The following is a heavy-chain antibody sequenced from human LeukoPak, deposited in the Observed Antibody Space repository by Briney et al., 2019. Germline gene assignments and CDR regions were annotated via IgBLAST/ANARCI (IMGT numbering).Heavy chain of an antibody. D-gene: IGHD4-11*01. V-gene: IGHV4-39*01. CDR3: ARHLGNYLDWFDP. CDR1: GGSISSSSYY. Sequence: SETLSLTCTVSGGSISSSSYYWGWIRQPPGKGPEWIGTIYYSGNTYYNPSLKGRVTMSVDMSKDQFSLMLSSVTAADTAVYYCARHLGNYLDWFDPWGQGTLVTVSS. J-gene: IGHJ5*02. CDR2: IYYSGNT.